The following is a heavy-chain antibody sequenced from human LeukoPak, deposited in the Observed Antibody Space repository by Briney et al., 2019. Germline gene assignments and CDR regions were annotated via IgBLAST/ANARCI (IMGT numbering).Heavy chain of an antibody. CDR2: ISGSGGST. CDR3: AKDDCCSSSTCSPLYWYFDL. Sequence: GGSLRLSCAASGFTFSSYAMSWVRQAPGRGLEWVSAISGSGGSTYYADSVKGRFTISRDNSKNTLYLQMNSLRAEDTAVYYCAKDDCCSSSTCSPLYWYFDLWGRGTLVTVSS. CDR1: GFTFSSYA. J-gene: IGHJ2*01. D-gene: IGHD2-2*01. V-gene: IGHV3-23*01.